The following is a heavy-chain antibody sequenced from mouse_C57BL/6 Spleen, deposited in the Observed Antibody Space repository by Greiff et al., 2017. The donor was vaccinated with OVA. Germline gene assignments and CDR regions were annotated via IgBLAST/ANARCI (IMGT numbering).Heavy chain of an antibody. CDR1: GFTFSDYY. J-gene: IGHJ2*01. CDR3: ARRTVVASFDY. D-gene: IGHD1-1*01. V-gene: IGHV5-12*01. CDR2: ISNGGGST. Sequence: DVHLVESGGGLVQPGGSLKLSCAASGFTFSDYYMYWVRQTPEKRLEWVAYISNGGGSTYYPDTVKGRFTISRDNAKNTLYLQMSRLKSEDTAMYYCARRTVVASFDYWGQGTTLTVSS.